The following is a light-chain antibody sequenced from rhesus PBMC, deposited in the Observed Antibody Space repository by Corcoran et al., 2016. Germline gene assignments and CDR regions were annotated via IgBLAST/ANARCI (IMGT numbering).Light chain of an antibody. Sequence: DIQMTQSPSSLPASVGDTVTITCRASQGISSYLNWFQPKPGKAPKHLIYDASSLESGVPVRFSGRGSGTDVSLTISSLQPEDFAAYYCLQHNSYPLTFGGGTKVEIK. CDR3: LQHNSYPLT. CDR2: DAS. J-gene: IGKJ4*01. V-gene: IGKV1-28*03. CDR1: QGISSY.